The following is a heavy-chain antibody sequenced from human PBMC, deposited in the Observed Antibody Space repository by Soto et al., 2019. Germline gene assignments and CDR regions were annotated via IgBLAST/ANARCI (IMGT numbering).Heavy chain of an antibody. D-gene: IGHD1-26*01. J-gene: IGHJ4*02. CDR3: ARDWGGGSYAY. V-gene: IGHV3-11*01. CDR1: GFTFSDYY. CDR2: ISRSGSTI. Sequence: QVQLMESGGGLVKPEGSLRLSCAASGFTFSDYYRSWIRQAPGKGREWVSYISRSGSTIYYADSVKGRFTISRDNAKNSLYLQMNSLRAEDTAVYYCARDWGGGSYAYWGQGTLVTVSS.